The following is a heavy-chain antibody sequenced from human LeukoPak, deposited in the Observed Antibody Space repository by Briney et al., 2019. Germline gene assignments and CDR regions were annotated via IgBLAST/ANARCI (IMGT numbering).Heavy chain of an antibody. CDR3: AKDRAELTGDVSDD. CDR1: GFTFSNYA. Sequence: PGGSLRLSCSASGFTFSNYAMTWVRQAPGKGREWVSVISGSGGSTDYADSVKGRFTIPRDNSKNTLYLQMNSLRAEGTAVYYCAKDRAELTGDVSDDWGQGTLVTVSS. J-gene: IGHJ4*02. V-gene: IGHV3-23*01. D-gene: IGHD2-8*02. CDR2: ISGSGGST.